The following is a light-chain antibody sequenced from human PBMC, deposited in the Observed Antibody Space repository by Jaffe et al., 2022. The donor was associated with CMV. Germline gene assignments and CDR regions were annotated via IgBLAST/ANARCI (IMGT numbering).Light chain of an antibody. CDR3: EIWDDTLSGPV. CDR2: NNF. CDR1: SSNIGSDT. Sequence: QSVLTQPPSASGTPGQRVTISCSGSSSNIGSDTVNWYQQLPGTAPTLLIYNNFQRPSGVPDRFSGSKSGTSASLAISGLQSEDEGIYYCEIWDDTLSGPVFGGGTRLTVL. J-gene: IGLJ2*01. V-gene: IGLV1-44*01.